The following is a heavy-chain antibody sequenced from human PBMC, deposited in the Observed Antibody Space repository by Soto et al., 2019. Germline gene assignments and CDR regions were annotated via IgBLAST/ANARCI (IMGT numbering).Heavy chain of an antibody. J-gene: IGHJ1*01. Sequence: VQLVESGGGLVKRGGSLRLSCAASGFMFTSYSMVWVRLAPGRGLEWVASISTGSDSIYYADSVKGRFTVSRDNAKNSLYLQMNNLRVEDTAVYFCARDRSADRFVQYFQHWGQGAQVTVSS. D-gene: IGHD6-19*01. CDR1: GFMFTSYS. CDR2: ISTGSDSI. CDR3: ARDRSADRFVQYFQH. V-gene: IGHV3-21*01.